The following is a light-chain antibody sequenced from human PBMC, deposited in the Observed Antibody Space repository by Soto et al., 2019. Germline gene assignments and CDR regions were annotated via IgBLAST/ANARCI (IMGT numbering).Light chain of an antibody. CDR1: SSDVGGYDY. Sequence: QSVLTQPASVSGSPGQSITISCTGTSSDVGGYDYVSWYQQHPGKAPKLIIYEVRNRPSGVSNRFSGSKSGNTASLTISGLQAEDEADFFCSSYTSSSSYVFGPGTQLTVL. CDR3: SSYTSSSSYV. CDR2: EVR. V-gene: IGLV2-14*01. J-gene: IGLJ7*01.